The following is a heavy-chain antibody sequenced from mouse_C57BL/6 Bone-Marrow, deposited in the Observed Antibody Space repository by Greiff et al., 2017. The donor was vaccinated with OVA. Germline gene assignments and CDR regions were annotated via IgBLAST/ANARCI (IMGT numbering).Heavy chain of an antibody. Sequence: QVQLQQPGTELVKPGASVKLSCKASGYTFTSYWMHWVKQRPGQGLEWIGNFNPSNGGTNYNEKFKSKATLTVDKSSSTAYMQLSSLTSEDSAVYYCARSGRWLPRPFAYWGQGTLVTVSA. D-gene: IGHD2-3*01. CDR2: FNPSNGGT. CDR3: ARSGRWLPRPFAY. J-gene: IGHJ3*01. CDR1: GYTFTSYW. V-gene: IGHV1-53*01.